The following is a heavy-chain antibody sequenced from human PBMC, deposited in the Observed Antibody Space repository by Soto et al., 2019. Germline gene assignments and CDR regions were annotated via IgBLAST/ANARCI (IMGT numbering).Heavy chain of an antibody. V-gene: IGHV4-31*03. Sequence: SETLSLTCTLSGGSISSGGYYWSWIRQHPGKGLEWIGYIYYSGSTYYNPSLKSRVTISVDTSKNQFSLKLSSVTAADTAVYYCARVTAAAGTPWFDPWGQGTLVTVSS. D-gene: IGHD6-13*01. CDR3: ARVTAAAGTPWFDP. CDR1: GGSISSGGYY. J-gene: IGHJ5*02. CDR2: IYYSGST.